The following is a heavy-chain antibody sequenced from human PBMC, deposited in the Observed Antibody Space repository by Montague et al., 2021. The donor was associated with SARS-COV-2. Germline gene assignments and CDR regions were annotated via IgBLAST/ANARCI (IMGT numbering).Heavy chain of an antibody. CDR2: IKQDGSEK. CDR3: ARDHRQVWFGAPVMERYFDY. V-gene: IGHV3-7*01. D-gene: IGHD3-10*01. Sequence: SLRLSCAASGFTFSSYWMSWVRQAPGKGLEWVANIKQDGSEKYYVDSVEGRFTISRDNAKNSLYLQMNSLRAEDTAVYYCARDHRQVWFGAPVMERYFDYWGQGTLVTVSS. J-gene: IGHJ4*02. CDR1: GFTFSSYW.